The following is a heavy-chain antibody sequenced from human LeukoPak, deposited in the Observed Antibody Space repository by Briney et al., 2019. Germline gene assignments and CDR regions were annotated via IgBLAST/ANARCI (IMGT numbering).Heavy chain of an antibody. V-gene: IGHV4-38-2*01. D-gene: IGHD3-3*01. Sequence: SETLSLTCAVSGYSISSGYYWGWIRQPPGKGLEWIGSIYHSGSTYYNPSLKSRVTISVDTSKNQFSLKLSSVTAADTAAYYCARGELVLRFLEWFTPFDPWGQGTLVTVSS. CDR2: IYHSGST. CDR1: GYSISSGYY. CDR3: ARGELVLRFLEWFTPFDP. J-gene: IGHJ5*02.